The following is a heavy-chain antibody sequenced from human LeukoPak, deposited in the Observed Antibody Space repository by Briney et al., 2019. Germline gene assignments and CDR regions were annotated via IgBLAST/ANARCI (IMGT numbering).Heavy chain of an antibody. Sequence: GASVKVSCKASGYTFTSYDINWVRQATGQGLEWMGWMNPNSGNTGYAQKFQGRVTMTRNTSISTAYMELSSLRSEDTAVYYCARAQERYDFWSGYYGWFDPWGQGTLVTVSS. V-gene: IGHV1-8*01. CDR3: ARAQERYDFWSGYYGWFDP. J-gene: IGHJ5*02. CDR1: GYTFTSYD. D-gene: IGHD3-3*01. CDR2: MNPNSGNT.